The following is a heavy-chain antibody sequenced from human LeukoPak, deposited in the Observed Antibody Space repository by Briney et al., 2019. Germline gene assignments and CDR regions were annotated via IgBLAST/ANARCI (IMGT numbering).Heavy chain of an antibody. V-gene: IGHV1-2*02. CDR3: ARNALGLSY. J-gene: IGHJ4*02. D-gene: IGHD2-8*01. Sequence: ASVRVSCKTSGYSFTGYYLHWVRQAPGQGLEWVGCINPKTGATKNAQKYQGRVTMTRDTSINTAYMELSRLISDDTAIYYCARNALGLSYWGQGTLVTVSS. CDR1: GYSFTGYY. CDR2: INPKTGAT.